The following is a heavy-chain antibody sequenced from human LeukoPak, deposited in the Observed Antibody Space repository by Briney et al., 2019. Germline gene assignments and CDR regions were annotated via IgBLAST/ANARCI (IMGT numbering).Heavy chain of an antibody. CDR1: GGSISSYY. J-gene: IGHJ3*02. V-gene: IGHV4-59*01. Sequence: PSEALSLTCTVSGGSISSYYWSWIRQPPGKGLEWIGYIYYSGSTNYNPSLKSRVTISVDTSKNQFSLKLSSVTAADTAVYYCARDVGSHNAFDIWGQRTMVTVSS. CDR2: IYYSGST. CDR3: ARDVGSHNAFDI. D-gene: IGHD1-26*01.